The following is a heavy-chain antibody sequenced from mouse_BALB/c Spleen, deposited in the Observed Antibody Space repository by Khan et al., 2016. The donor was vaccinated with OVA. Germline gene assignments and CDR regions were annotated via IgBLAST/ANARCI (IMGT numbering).Heavy chain of an antibody. CDR3: ASEEALYHFDH. Sequence: QVHVKQSGAELVRPGASVKLSCKTSGYIFTSYWIHWVKQRSGQGLEWIARIYPGTDNSYYNEKFTDKATLTADNSSSTAYMELSSQKSEEYDVYFCASEEALYHFDHWGQGTTLTVSA. CDR2: IYPGTDNS. J-gene: IGHJ2*01. V-gene: IGHV1S132*01. D-gene: IGHD3-2*02. CDR1: GYIFTSYW.